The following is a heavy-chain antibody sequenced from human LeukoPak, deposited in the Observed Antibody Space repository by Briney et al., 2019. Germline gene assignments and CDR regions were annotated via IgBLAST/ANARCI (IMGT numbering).Heavy chain of an antibody. D-gene: IGHD5-24*01. V-gene: IGHV3-7*01. CDR3: ATISAQTFDI. Sequence: GGSLRLSCVGSGFIFRIHWVNWVRQSPGKGLEWVANIKPDGSDKYYVDSARGRFTVSRDNAKNSAFLQMNSRRAEDTAIYYCATISAQTFDIWGQGTLVSVSS. CDR2: IKPDGSDK. J-gene: IGHJ3*02. CDR1: GFIFRIHW.